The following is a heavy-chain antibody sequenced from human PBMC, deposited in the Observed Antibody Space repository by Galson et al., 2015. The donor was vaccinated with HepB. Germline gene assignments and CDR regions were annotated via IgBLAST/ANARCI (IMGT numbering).Heavy chain of an antibody. Sequence: SVKVSCKASGGTFSSYAISWVRQAPGQGLEWMGRIIPILGIANYAQKFQGRVTITADKSTSTAYMELSSLRSEDTAVYYCARAAMVRGVTRYYYYYYGMDVWGQGTTVTVSS. CDR2: IIPILGIA. J-gene: IGHJ6*02. CDR1: GGTFSSYA. V-gene: IGHV1-69*04. CDR3: ARAAMVRGVTRYYYYYYGMDV. D-gene: IGHD3-10*01.